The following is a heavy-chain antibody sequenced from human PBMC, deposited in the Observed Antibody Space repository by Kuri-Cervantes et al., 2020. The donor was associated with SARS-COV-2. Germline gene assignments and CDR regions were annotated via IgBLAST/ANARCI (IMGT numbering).Heavy chain of an antibody. Sequence: GGSLRLSCAASGFTLSSYSMNWVRQAPGKGLEWVSSISSSSSYIYYADSVKGRFTISRDNAKNSLYLQMNSLRAEDTAVYYCARGTYCSGGSCYWANYYMDVWGKGTTVTVSS. D-gene: IGHD2-15*01. CDR1: GFTLSSYS. V-gene: IGHV3-21*01. CDR2: ISSSSSYI. CDR3: ARGTYCSGGSCYWANYYMDV. J-gene: IGHJ6*03.